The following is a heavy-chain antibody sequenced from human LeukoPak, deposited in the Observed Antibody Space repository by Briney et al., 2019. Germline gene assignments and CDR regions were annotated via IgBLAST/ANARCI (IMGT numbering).Heavy chain of an antibody. CDR3: AKFGRYCSSTSCYGDVDY. CDR1: GFTFSSYG. CDR2: ISGSGGST. J-gene: IGHJ4*02. V-gene: IGHV3-23*01. Sequence: HPGGTLRLSCAASGFTFSSYGMSWVRQAPGKGLEWVSAISGSGGSTYYADSVKGRFTISRDNSKNTLYLQMNSLRAEDTAVYYCAKFGRYCSSTSCYGDVDYWGQGTLVTVSS. D-gene: IGHD2-2*01.